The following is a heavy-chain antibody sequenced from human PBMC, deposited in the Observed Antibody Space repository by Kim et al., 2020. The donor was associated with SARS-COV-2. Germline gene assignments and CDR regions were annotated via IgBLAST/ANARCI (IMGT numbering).Heavy chain of an antibody. D-gene: IGHD6-13*01. V-gene: IGHV3-30*18. Sequence: GGSLRLSCAASGFTFSSYGMHWVRQAPGKGLEWVAVISYDGSNKYYADSVKGRFTISRDNSKNTLYLQMNSLRAEDTAVYYCAKEGALGGSWSGAEYFQHWGQGTLVTVSS. J-gene: IGHJ1*01. CDR2: ISYDGSNK. CDR3: AKEGALGGSWSGAEYFQH. CDR1: GFTFSSYG.